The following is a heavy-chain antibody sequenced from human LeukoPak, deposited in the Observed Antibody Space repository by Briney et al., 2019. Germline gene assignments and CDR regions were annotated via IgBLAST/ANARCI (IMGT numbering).Heavy chain of an antibody. CDR1: GFTVSSNY. CDR3: NYDFWSGNDY. J-gene: IGHJ4*02. V-gene: IGHV3-53*01. Sequence: PGGSLRLSCAASGFTVSSNYMSWVRQAPGKGLEWVSVIYSGGSTYYADSVKGLFTISRDNSKNPLYLQMNTLRAKATAVYYCNYDFWSGNDYWGQGTLVTVSS. CDR2: IYSGGST. D-gene: IGHD3-3*01.